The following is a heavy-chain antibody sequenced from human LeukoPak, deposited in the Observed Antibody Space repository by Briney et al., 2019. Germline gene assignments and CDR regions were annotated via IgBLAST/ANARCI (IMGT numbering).Heavy chain of an antibody. V-gene: IGHV4-59*12. CDR2: MYYSGST. D-gene: IGHD2-2*01. Sequence: SETLSLTCTVSGGSINGYYWTWIRLPPGKELEWIGYMYYSGSTNYNPPLKSRVTMSVDTSKNQFSLKLSSVTAADTAVYYCARATNDIVVVPAATWFDPWGQGTLVTVSS. J-gene: IGHJ5*02. CDR3: ARATNDIVVVPAATWFDP. CDR1: GGSINGYY.